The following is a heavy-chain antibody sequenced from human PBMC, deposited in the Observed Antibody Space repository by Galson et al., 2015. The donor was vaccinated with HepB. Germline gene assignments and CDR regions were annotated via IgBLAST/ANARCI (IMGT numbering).Heavy chain of an antibody. CDR2: LSSSGSTI. CDR3: SRSVWLALRKQNWCDH. Sequence: SLRLSCAASGFTFRSYEMNWVRQAPGKGLEWVSYLSSSGSTIYYANSVKGRFTISRDNAKNTLYLQMNSLRAEDTAVYYCSRSVWLALRKQNWCDHWGPGTLVTVSS. CDR1: GFTFRSYE. V-gene: IGHV3-48*03. D-gene: IGHD5-12*01. J-gene: IGHJ5*02.